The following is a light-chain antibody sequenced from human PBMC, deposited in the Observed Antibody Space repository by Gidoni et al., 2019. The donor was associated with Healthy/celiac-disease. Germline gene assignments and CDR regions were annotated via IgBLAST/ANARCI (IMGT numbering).Light chain of an antibody. Sequence: DIQMTQSPSTLSASVGDRVTITCRASQSISSWLAWYQQKPGKAPKVLIYKASSLESGVPSRFSGSGSGTEFTLTISSLQPDDFATYYCQQYNSWPTFXGXTKVEIK. J-gene: IGKJ4*01. CDR1: QSISSW. CDR3: QQYNSWPT. CDR2: KAS. V-gene: IGKV1-5*03.